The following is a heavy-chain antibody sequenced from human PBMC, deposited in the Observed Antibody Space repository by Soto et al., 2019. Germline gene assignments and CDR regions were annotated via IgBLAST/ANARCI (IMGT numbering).Heavy chain of an antibody. V-gene: IGHV3-30*18. D-gene: IGHD1-7*01. CDR2: ISYDGSNK. CDR1: GFTFSSYC. Sequence: PGGSLRLSCAASGFTFSSYCMHWVRQAPGKGLEWVAVISYDGSNKYYADSVKGRFTISRDNSKNTLYLQMTSLRAADTALYYCVKEQGITGTTFDYYYGTDVWGQGTTVNVSS. CDR3: VKEQGITGTTFDYYYGTDV. J-gene: IGHJ6*02.